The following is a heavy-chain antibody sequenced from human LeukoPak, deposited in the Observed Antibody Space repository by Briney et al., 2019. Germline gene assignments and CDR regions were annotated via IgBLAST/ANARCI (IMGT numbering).Heavy chain of an antibody. CDR1: GYTFTSYA. D-gene: IGHD6-6*01. V-gene: IGHV1-3*01. CDR2: INAGNGST. J-gene: IGHJ3*02. Sequence: ASVKVSCKASGYTFTSYAMHWVRQAPGQRLEWMGWINAGNGSTKYSQKFQGRVTITRDTSASTAYMELSSLRSEDTAVYYCARGEQLVRAFDIWGQGTMVTVSS. CDR3: ARGEQLVRAFDI.